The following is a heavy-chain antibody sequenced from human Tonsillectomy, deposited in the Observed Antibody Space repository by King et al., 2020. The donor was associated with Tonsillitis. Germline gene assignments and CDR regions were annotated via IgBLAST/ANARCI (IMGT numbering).Heavy chain of an antibody. Sequence: VQLQQWGAGLLKPSETLSLTCAVYGGSFSSYYWSWIRQPPGKGLEWIGEINHSGGTNYNPSLKSRVTISVDTSKNEISLNLTSVTAADTAVYYCARGRGVVVVVPAIYTFDIWGQGTMVTVSS. J-gene: IGHJ3*02. D-gene: IGHD2-15*01. CDR3: ARGRGVVVVVPAIYTFDI. CDR2: INHSGGT. V-gene: IGHV4-34*01. CDR1: GGSFSSYY.